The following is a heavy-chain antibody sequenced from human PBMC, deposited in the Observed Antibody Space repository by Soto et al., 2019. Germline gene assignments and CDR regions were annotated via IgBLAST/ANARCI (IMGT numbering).Heavy chain of an antibody. D-gene: IGHD6-6*01. Sequence: SETLSLTCTVSGGSISSDDYYWSWIRQPPGKGLEWIGYIYYSGRTTYNPSLKSRLIISIDTSKNQFSLNLNSVSGADTAVYYCARELSNSPDYFDYWGQGTLVTVSS. CDR3: ARELSNSPDYFDY. CDR1: GGSISSDDYY. V-gene: IGHV4-30-4*01. CDR2: IYYSGRT. J-gene: IGHJ4*02.